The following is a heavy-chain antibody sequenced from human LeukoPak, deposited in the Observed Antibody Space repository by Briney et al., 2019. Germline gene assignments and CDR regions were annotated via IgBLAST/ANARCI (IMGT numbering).Heavy chain of an antibody. J-gene: IGHJ6*02. CDR1: GGSISSGGYY. CDR3: ATSQDYYYYGMDA. CDR2: IYYSGST. Sequence: SETLSLTCTVSGGSISSGGYYWSWIRQHPGKGLEWIGYIYYSGSTYYNPSLKSRVTISVDTSKNQFSLKLSSVTAADTAVYYCATSQDYYYYGMDAWGQGTTVTVSS. V-gene: IGHV4-31*03.